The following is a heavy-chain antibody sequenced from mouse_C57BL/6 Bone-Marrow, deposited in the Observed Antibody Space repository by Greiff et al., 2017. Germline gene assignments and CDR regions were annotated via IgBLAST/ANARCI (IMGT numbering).Heavy chain of an antibody. CDR2: IDPSASYT. Sequence: QVQLQQPGAELVRPGTSVTLSCKASGYTFTSYWMHWVKQTPGQGLEWIGVIDPSASYTTYNQKFKGKATLTVDTSSSTAYMQLSSLTSEDSAVYYCGRSHYYSKDYWGQGTTLTVSA. D-gene: IGHD2-5*01. V-gene: IGHV1-59*01. CDR1: GYTFTSYW. J-gene: IGHJ2*01. CDR3: GRSHYYSKDY.